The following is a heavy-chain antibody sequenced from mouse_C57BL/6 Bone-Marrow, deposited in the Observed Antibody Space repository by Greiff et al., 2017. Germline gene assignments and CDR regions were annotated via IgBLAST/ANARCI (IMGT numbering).Heavy chain of an antibody. CDR1: GYTFTSYW. D-gene: IGHD1-1*01. CDR2: IHPNSGST. CDR3: ARSSYVGYFDV. J-gene: IGHJ1*03. V-gene: IGHV1-64*01. Sequence: QVQLQQPGAELVKPGASVTLSCKASGYTFTSYWMHWVKQRPGQGLEWIGMIHPNSGSTNYNEKFKSKATLTVDKSSSTAYMQLSSLTSEDSAVYYCARSSYVGYFDVWGTGTTVTVSS.